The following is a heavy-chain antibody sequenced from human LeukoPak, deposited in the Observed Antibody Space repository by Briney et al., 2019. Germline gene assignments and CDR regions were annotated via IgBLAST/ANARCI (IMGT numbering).Heavy chain of an antibody. CDR2: ISWSSGTI. J-gene: IGHJ6*03. V-gene: IGHV3-9*03. Sequence: PGGSLRLSCAASGFNFEEYAMHWVQQAPRKGLEWVSGISWSSGTIRYADSVKGRFTISRDNAKNSLYLEMNSLRAEDMGLYYCAKGQKYYYYYYMDVWGRGTTVSVSS. CDR3: AKGQKYYYYYYMDV. CDR1: GFNFEEYA.